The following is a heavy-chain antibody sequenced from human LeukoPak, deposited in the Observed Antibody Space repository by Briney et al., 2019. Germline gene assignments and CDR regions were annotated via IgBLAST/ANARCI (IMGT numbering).Heavy chain of an antibody. Sequence: SETLSLTCTVSGGSISSYYWSWIRQPPGKGLEWIGYIYYNGNTNYIPSLESRVTISLDTSKKQFSLKLSSVTAADTAVYYCARVSGHSSSWYMSDYWGQGTLATVSS. CDR2: IYYNGNT. CDR1: GGSISSYY. D-gene: IGHD6-13*01. CDR3: ARVSGHSSSWYMSDY. V-gene: IGHV4-59*01. J-gene: IGHJ4*02.